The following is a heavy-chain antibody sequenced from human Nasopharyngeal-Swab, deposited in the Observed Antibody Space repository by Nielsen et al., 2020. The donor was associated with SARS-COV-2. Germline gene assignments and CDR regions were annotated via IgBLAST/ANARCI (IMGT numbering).Heavy chain of an antibody. D-gene: IGHD2-2*01. Sequence: GESLKISCTGSGYSFTTYWLGWVRQKPGKGLEWLGIIYPGDSDARYSPSFQGQVTISADKSISTAYLLWSGLEASNTAIYYCARTKRQLASHDSFDIWGQGTMVTVSS. CDR2: IYPGDSDA. V-gene: IGHV5-51*01. J-gene: IGHJ3*02. CDR1: GYSFTTYW. CDR3: ARTKRQLASHDSFDI.